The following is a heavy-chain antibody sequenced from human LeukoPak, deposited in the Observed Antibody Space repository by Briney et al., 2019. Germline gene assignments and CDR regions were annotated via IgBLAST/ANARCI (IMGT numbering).Heavy chain of an antibody. CDR1: GFTFSNYA. CDR2: ISSTGGST. CDR3: VKECLVIINYYFDY. D-gene: IGHD3-22*01. Sequence: GGSLRLSCAASGFTFSNYAMSWVRQAPGKGLEYVSVISSTGGSTYYADSVKGRFTVSRDNSKNTLYLQMSSLRAEDTAVYYCVKECLVIINYYFDYWGQGTLVTVSS. V-gene: IGHV3-64D*06. J-gene: IGHJ4*02.